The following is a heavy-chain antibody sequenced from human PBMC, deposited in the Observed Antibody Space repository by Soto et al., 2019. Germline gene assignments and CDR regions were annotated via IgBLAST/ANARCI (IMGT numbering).Heavy chain of an antibody. V-gene: IGHV3-49*03. CDR3: TSRSYSGYDYEGEFDY. J-gene: IGHJ4*02. CDR1: GFRFGDFA. Sequence: EVQLVESGGGLVQPGRSLRLSCTASGFRFGDFAMSWIRQAPGKGLEWVGFIRSKVFGGTTDYAASVRGRFTISRDDSRSIAYLHMNSLKTEDTAVYYCTSRSYSGYDYEGEFDYWGQGTLVTVSS. D-gene: IGHD5-12*01. CDR2: IRSKVFGGTT.